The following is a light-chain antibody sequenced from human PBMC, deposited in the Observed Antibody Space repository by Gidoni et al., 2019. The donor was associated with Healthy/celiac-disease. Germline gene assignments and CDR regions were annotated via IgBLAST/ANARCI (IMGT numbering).Light chain of an antibody. Sequence: EIVLTQSPATLSLSPGERATLSCRASQSVSSYLAWYQQKPGQAPRLRIYDASNRATGIPARFNGSGSGTDFTLTISSLEPEDFAVYYCQQRSNWPRLTFGGGTKVEIK. CDR2: DAS. CDR3: QQRSNWPRLT. CDR1: QSVSSY. J-gene: IGKJ4*01. V-gene: IGKV3-11*01.